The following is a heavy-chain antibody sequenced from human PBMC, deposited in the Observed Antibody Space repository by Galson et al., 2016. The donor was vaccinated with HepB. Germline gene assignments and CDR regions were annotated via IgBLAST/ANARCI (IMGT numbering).Heavy chain of an antibody. CDR1: GFTFSTYY. J-gene: IGHJ4*02. D-gene: IGHD5-24*01. CDR3: ARAIATSY. CDR2: IKQDGSEK. Sequence: SLRLSCATSGFTFSTYYMTWVRQPPGKGLEWVAGIKQDGSEKYYVDSVKGRFTISRDNAKNSLFLQMDSLRADDTAVYYCARAIATSYWGQGALVTVSS. V-gene: IGHV3-7*05.